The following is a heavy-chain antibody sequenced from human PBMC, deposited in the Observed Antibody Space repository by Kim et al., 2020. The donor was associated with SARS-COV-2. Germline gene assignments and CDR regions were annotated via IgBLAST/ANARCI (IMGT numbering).Heavy chain of an antibody. CDR2: ISAYNGNT. J-gene: IGHJ6*03. V-gene: IGHV1-18*01. Sequence: ASVKVSCKASGYTFTSYGISWVRQAPGQGLEWMGWISAYNGNTNYAQKLQGRVTMTTDTSTSTAYMELRSLRSDDTAVYYCARDRKITIFGVVIMGGESRYYMDVWGKGTTVTVSS. D-gene: IGHD3-3*01. CDR1: GYTFTSYG. CDR3: ARDRKITIFGVVIMGGESRYYMDV.